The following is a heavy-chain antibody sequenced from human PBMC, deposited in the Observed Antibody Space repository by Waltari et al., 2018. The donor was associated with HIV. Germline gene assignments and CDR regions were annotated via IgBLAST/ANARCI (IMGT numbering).Heavy chain of an antibody. Sequence: QVRLQESGPGLVKPSETLSLTCSVSGSSISSRYYCGWFRQAPGKGRGWIGSIYRTGTTSYNPSLKGRVSVSLNMSKNQFSLELSSLTAADTAVYYCARDQDYYDGSGYTCYAFDPWGQGTMVIVSS. CDR1: GSSISSRYY. CDR2: IYRTGTT. D-gene: IGHD3-22*01. J-gene: IGHJ3*01. V-gene: IGHV4-38-2*02. CDR3: ARDQDYYDGSGYTCYAFDP.